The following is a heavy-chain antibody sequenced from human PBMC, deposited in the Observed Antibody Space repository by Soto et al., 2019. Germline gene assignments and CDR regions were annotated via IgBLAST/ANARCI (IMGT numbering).Heavy chain of an antibody. D-gene: IGHD3-10*01. J-gene: IGHJ4*02. V-gene: IGHV3-33*01. CDR3: ARDGGSGTSYTYFDF. CDR2: IWYDGNRQ. Sequence: GGPLRLSCAASGFTFSSYGMNWVRQAPGKGLEWLAVIWYDGNRQYYADSIKGRFTISRDNSENTLYLQMDSLRDGDTALYYCARDGGSGTSYTYFDFWGQGVPVTVSS. CDR1: GFTFSSYG.